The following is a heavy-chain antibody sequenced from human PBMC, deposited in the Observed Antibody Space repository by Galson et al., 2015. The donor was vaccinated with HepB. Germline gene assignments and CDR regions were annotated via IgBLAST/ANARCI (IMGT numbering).Heavy chain of an antibody. J-gene: IGHJ5*02. V-gene: IGHV5-51*01. CDR3: ARPITNDTEGFDP. Sequence: SLRLSCAASGFTFSNYAMTWVRQVPGKGLEWMGIIYPGDSDTRYSPSFQGQVTISADKSISTAYLQWSSLKASDTAMYYCARPITNDTEGFDPWGQGTLVTVSS. CDR2: IYPGDSDT. CDR1: GFTFSNYA. D-gene: IGHD1-1*01.